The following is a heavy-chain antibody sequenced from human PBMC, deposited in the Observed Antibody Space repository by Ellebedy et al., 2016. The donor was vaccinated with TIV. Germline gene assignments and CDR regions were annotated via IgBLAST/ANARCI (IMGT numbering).Heavy chain of an antibody. D-gene: IGHD6-19*01. CDR3: ARGIYTSGWYDY. J-gene: IGHJ4*02. V-gene: IGHV4-59*01. CDR2: NSYSGIA. Sequence: MPSETLSLTCTVSGASISSNYWTWIRQSPGKGLEWIGYNSYSGIANYNPSLKGRATISVDTSENQFPLKLSSVTAADTALYFCARGIYTSGWYDYWGQGSLVTVSS. CDR1: GASISSNY.